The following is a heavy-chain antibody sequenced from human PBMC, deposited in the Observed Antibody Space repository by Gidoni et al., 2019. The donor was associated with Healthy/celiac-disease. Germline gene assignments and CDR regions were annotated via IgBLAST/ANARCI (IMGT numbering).Heavy chain of an antibody. CDR2: NKSKTDGGTT. CDR3: TTDGAYSSGWYVSHYFDY. CDR1: GFPFSTAW. V-gene: IGHV3-15*01. Sequence: EVQLVESGGGLVKPGGSLRLSCAASGFPFSTAWMSWVRQAPGKGLEWVGRNKSKTDGGTTDYAATVKGRFTISRDDSKNTLYLQMNSLKTEDTAVYYCTTDGAYSSGWYVSHYFDYWGQGTLVTVSS. D-gene: IGHD6-19*01. J-gene: IGHJ4*02.